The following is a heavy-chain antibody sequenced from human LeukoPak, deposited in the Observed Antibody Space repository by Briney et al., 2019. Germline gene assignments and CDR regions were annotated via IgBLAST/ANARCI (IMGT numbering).Heavy chain of an antibody. D-gene: IGHD6-13*01. CDR1: GGSINTNGYY. Sequence: SETPSLTCSVSGGSINTNGYYWGWIRQPPGKGLEWIGSIYYSGSTFYNPSLKSRVTISIDKSRNQFSLKLSSVTAADTAVYYCARDHGSSNWYYYWGQGTLVTVAS. CDR3: ARDHGSSNWYYY. J-gene: IGHJ4*02. CDR2: IYYSGST. V-gene: IGHV4-39*07.